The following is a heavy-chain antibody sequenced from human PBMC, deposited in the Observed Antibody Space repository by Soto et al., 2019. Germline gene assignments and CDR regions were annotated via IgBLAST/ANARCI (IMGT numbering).Heavy chain of an antibody. J-gene: IGHJ4*02. CDR2: VYFSGNT. Sequence: QVQLLESGPGVVKPSGTLSLTCNVSGDSISSYYWNWIRQPPGQGLEWIGYVYFSGNTKYNTSLESRVKISVDTSTNQFSLKLTSVTAADTAVYYCARDAGIVGAYYFDYWGRGILVTVSS. CDR3: ARDAGIVGAYYFDY. D-gene: IGHD1-26*01. V-gene: IGHV4-59*01. CDR1: GDSISSYY.